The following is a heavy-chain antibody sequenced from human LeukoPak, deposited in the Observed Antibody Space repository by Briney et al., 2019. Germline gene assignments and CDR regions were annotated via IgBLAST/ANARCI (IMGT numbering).Heavy chain of an antibody. CDR1: VFTFSSYG. Sequence: GGSLRLSCAASVFTFSSYGMHWVRQAPGKGVEWVAVIWYDGSNKYYADSVKGRFTISRDNSKNTLYLQMNSLRAEDTAVYYCAKEGDSGSPEAYYFDYWGQGTLVTVSS. D-gene: IGHD1-26*01. J-gene: IGHJ4*02. V-gene: IGHV3-33*06. CDR3: AKEGDSGSPEAYYFDY. CDR2: IWYDGSNK.